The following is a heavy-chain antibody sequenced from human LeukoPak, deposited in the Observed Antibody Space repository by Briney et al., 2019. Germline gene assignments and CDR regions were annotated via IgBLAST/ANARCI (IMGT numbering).Heavy chain of an antibody. V-gene: IGHV4-39*01. CDR3: SAERAGTIVDY. D-gene: IGHD1-7*01. J-gene: IGHJ4*01. Sequence: SETLSLTCDVSGGSISSSRTYYWGWIRQPPGRGLEWIASVYSGGSTYFDPSLRSRVTISIDTSKNQFSLRLNSVTAADTAVYYCSAERAGTIVDYWGQGTLVSVSS. CDR1: GGSISSSRTYY. CDR2: VYSGGST.